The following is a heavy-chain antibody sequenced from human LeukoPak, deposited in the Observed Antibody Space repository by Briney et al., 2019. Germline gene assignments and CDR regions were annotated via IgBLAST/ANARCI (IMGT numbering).Heavy chain of an antibody. CDR1: GDSLSSGGYS. CDR2: IRYSGST. J-gene: IGHJ4*02. CDR3: ARGEAGTDY. D-gene: IGHD6-19*01. Sequence: SETLSLTCEVSGDSLSSGGYSWSWIRQPPGKGLEWIGYIRYSGSTYYNPSLKSRLTMSVEASKTQFSLRLSSVTAADTAVYYCARGEAGTDYWGQGTLVTVSS. V-gene: IGHV4-30-4*07.